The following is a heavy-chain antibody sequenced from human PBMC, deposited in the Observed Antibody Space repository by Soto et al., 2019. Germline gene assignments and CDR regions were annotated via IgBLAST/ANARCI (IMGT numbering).Heavy chain of an antibody. CDR3: ARVSTLGYCSGGSCYRIDS. CDR1: GGSITSGGYY. CDR2: IYYSGNP. D-gene: IGHD2-15*01. V-gene: IGHV4-31*11. Sequence: SLTCAVSGGSITSGGYYWSWIRQQPGNGLEWIGCIYYSGNPYYNPSLKSRVTISVDTSMNQFSLKLSSATAADMAVYYCARVSTLGYCSGGSCYRIDSWGQGTLGTVS. J-gene: IGHJ4*02.